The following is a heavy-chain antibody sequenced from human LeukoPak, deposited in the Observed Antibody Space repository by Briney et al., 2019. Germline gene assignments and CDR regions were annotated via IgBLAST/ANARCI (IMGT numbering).Heavy chain of an antibody. CDR1: GFTFSSYS. CDR3: ARASWFGELLPDY. D-gene: IGHD3-10*01. CDR2: ISSSSSYI. J-gene: IGHJ4*02. V-gene: IGHV3-21*01. Sequence: GGSLRLSCATSGFTFSSYSMIWVRQAPGKGLEWVSSISSSSSYIYYADSVKGRFTISRDNAKNSLYLQMNSLRAEDTAVYYCARASWFGELLPDYWGQGTLVTVSS.